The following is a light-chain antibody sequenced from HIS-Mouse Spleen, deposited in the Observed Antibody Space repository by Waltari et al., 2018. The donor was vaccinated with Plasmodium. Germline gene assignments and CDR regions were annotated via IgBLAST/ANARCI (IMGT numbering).Light chain of an antibody. Sequence: EIAMTQSPATLSVSRGERATLPCRASQSVSSNLAWYQQTPGQAPRLLIYGASTRATGIPARFSGSGSGTEFTLTISSLQYEDFAVYYCQQYNNWSFTFGPGTKVDIK. CDR1: QSVSSN. CDR2: GAS. V-gene: IGKV3-15*01. J-gene: IGKJ3*01. CDR3: QQYNNWSFT.